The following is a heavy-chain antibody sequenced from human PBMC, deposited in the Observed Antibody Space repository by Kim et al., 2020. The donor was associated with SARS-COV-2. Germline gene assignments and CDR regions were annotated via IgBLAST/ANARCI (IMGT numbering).Heavy chain of an antibody. J-gene: IGHJ4*02. Sequence: FQGRVTITRDTSASTAYMELSSLRSEDTAVYYCARVGYCSSTSCYSPFDYWGQGTLVTVSS. V-gene: IGHV1-3*01. D-gene: IGHD2-2*01. CDR3: ARVGYCSSTSCYSPFDY.